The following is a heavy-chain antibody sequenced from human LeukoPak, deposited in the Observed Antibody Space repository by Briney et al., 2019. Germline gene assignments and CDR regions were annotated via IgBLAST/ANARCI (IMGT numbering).Heavy chain of an antibody. J-gene: IGHJ5*02. CDR1: GFTFSSYW. CDR3: ARDLEGAVTTYGFWFDP. V-gene: IGHV3-74*01. CDR2: INSDGSRT. Sequence: GGSLRLSCAASGFTFSSYWMHWVRHAPGKGLVWVSRINSDGSRTSYADSVKGRFTISRDNAKNTLYLQMNSLRAEDTAVYYCARDLEGAVTTYGFWFDPWGQGTLVTVSS. D-gene: IGHD4-17*01.